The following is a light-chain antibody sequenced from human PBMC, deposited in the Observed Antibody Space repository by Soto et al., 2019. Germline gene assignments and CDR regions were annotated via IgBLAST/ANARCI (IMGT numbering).Light chain of an antibody. V-gene: IGKV3-20*01. CDR2: GAS. J-gene: IGKJ3*01. CDR3: QQYTTSPFT. Sequence: EIVLTQSPGTLSLSPGERATLYCRASLSVGSNYLAWYQQKPGQAPRVLIYGASSRATGIPDRFSGSGSGADFTLTISRREPEDFAVYYCQQYTTSPFTFGPGTKVDI. CDR1: LSVGSNY.